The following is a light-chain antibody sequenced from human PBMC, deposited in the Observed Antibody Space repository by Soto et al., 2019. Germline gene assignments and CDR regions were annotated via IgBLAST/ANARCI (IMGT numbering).Light chain of an antibody. Sequence: EIVLTQSPGTLSLSQGERATLSCRASQSVSSSYLAWYQQKPGQAPRLPIYGPSSRATGIPDRFSGSGSGTDFTLTISRLEPEDFAVYFCQQYGSSPPTFGQGTKVDIK. V-gene: IGKV3-20*01. CDR1: QSVSSSY. CDR2: GPS. CDR3: QQYGSSPPT. J-gene: IGKJ1*01.